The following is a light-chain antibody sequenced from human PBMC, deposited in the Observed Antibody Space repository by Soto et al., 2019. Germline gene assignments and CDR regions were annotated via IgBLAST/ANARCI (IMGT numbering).Light chain of an antibody. CDR1: QSVSSN. Sequence: EIVMTQSPATLSVSPGERATLSCRASQSVSSNLAWYQQKPGQAPRLLIYGASTRATGIPARFSGSGSGTEFTLTISSLQSEDFAVYYCTQYNNWPPWTFGQGNKVEIK. CDR2: GAS. V-gene: IGKV3-15*01. CDR3: TQYNNWPPWT. J-gene: IGKJ1*01.